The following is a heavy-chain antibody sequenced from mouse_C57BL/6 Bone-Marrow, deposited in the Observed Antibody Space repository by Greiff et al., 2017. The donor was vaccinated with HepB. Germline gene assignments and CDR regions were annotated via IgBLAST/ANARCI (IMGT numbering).Heavy chain of an antibody. V-gene: IGHV1-9*01. J-gene: IGHJ2*01. CDR3: ARSPLITTFDY. D-gene: IGHD1-1*01. CDR2: RLPGSGST. CDR1: GYQFTGYW. Sequence: QVQLKESGAELMKPGASVKLSCKATGYQFTGYWIEWVKQRPGHGLEWIGERLPGSGSTNYNEKFKGKATFTADTSSNTAYIQLSSLNTEDSDIYDCARSPLITTFDYWGQGTTLTVSS.